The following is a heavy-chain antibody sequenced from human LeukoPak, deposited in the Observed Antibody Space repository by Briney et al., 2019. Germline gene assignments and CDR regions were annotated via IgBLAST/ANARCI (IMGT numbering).Heavy chain of an antibody. CDR2: IKSKTDGGTT. CDR1: GFTFSNAW. V-gene: IGHV3-15*01. Sequence: KSGGSLRLSCAASGFTFSNAWMSWVRQAPGKGLEWVGRIKSKTDGGTTDYAAPVKGRFTISRDDSKNTLYLQMNSLKTEDTAVYYCTRDPPYSSGWYSIYYYYMDVWGKGTTVTISS. J-gene: IGHJ6*03. CDR3: TRDPPYSSGWYSIYYYYMDV. D-gene: IGHD6-19*01.